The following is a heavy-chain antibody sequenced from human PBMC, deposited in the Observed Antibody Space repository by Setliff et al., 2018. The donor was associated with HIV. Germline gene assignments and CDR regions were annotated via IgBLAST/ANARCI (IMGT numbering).Heavy chain of an antibody. CDR2: ISISKGKT. CDR3: ARGFVGRYGGNTEPFDY. V-gene: IGHV1-18*01. CDR1: GYSFITYG. J-gene: IGHJ4*02. D-gene: IGHD2-15*01. Sequence: GASVKVSCKASGYSFITYGITWARQAPGRGLEWMGWISISKGKTDYAQKFQGRVIMTTDTSTSTAYMELRSLRSDDTAVYYCARGFVGRYGGNTEPFDYWGQGTLVTVSS.